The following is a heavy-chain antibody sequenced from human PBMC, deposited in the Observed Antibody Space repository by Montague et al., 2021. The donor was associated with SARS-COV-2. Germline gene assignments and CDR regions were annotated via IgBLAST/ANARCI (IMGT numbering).Heavy chain of an antibody. V-gene: IGHV4-39*01. CDR2: NYYTGST. Sequence: SETLSLTCTVSGGSISSSDYYRGWLRQPPGRELGWIGSNYYTGSTYYTSSLNCRVTMSVNMSENQSSLKLTSVTDADTALYYCTRHGYVNESAPWGQGTLVSVSS. J-gene: IGHJ5*02. D-gene: IGHD5-18*01. CDR3: TRHGYVNESAP. CDR1: GGSISSSDYY.